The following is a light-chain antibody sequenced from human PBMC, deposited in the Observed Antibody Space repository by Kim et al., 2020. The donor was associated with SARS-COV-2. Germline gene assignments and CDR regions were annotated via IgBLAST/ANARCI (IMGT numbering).Light chain of an antibody. CDR3: QTWDSSTGV. Sequence: SYELTQPPSVSVSPGQTATITCSGDKLGDKYVCWYQQKPGQSPVLVIYQDNKRPSGIPERFSGSNSGNTATLTISGTQAMDEADYYCQTWDSSTGVFGGGTQLTVL. CDR2: QDN. V-gene: IGLV3-1*01. CDR1: KLGDKY. J-gene: IGLJ3*02.